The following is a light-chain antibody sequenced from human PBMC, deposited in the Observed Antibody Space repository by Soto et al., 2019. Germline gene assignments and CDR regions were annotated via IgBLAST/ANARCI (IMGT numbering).Light chain of an antibody. CDR3: SSYGGTNNLL. CDR2: EVH. V-gene: IGLV2-8*01. J-gene: IGLJ2*01. Sequence: QSALTQPPSASGSPGQSVTICCTGTSSDVGGYKYVSWYQQHPGKAPKLMIFEVHKRPSGVPDRFSGSKSGNTASLTVSGLQAEDEADYYCSSYGGTNNLLFGGGTKLTVL. CDR1: SSDVGGYKY.